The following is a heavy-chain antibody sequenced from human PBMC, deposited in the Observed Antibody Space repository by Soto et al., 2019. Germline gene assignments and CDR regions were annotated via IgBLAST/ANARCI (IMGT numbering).Heavy chain of an antibody. D-gene: IGHD5-18*01. Sequence: QVQLVQSGAEVKKPGASVKVSCKASGYTLTSYYMHWVRQAPGQGLEWMGIINPTGGSTSYAQKFQGRVTMTRDTSTSTVYMELSSLRIEDTAVYYCARGGYSYGFDYWGQGTLVTVSS. J-gene: IGHJ4*02. CDR3: ARGGYSYGFDY. CDR1: GYTLTSYY. CDR2: INPTGGST. V-gene: IGHV1-46*03.